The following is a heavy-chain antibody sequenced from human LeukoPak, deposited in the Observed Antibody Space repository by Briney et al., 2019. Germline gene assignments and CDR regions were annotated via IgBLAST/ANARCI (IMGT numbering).Heavy chain of an antibody. J-gene: IGHJ6*02. CDR1: GGSFSGYY. Sequence: SETLSLTCAVYGGSFSGYYWSWIRQPPGKGLEWIGYIYYSGSTNYNPSLKSRVTISVDTSKNQFSLKLSSVTAADTAVYYCASSTSHYYYYGMDVWGQGTTVTVSS. CDR3: ASSTSHYYYYGMDV. CDR2: IYYSGST. D-gene: IGHD2-2*01. V-gene: IGHV4-59*01.